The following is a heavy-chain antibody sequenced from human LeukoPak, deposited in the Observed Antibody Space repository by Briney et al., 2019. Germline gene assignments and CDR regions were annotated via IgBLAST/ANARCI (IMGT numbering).Heavy chain of an antibody. D-gene: IGHD6-6*01. CDR2: ISGSAGSA. Sequence: GGSLRLSCAASGFTFSSNAMNWVRQAPGEGLEWVSGISGSAGSANYADSVKGRFTISRDISKHTVYLQMDSLKVEDTAVYYCAKGAARPRPYNFDSWGQGTLVTVSS. CDR3: AKGAARPRPYNFDS. J-gene: IGHJ4*02. CDR1: GFTFSSNA. V-gene: IGHV3-23*01.